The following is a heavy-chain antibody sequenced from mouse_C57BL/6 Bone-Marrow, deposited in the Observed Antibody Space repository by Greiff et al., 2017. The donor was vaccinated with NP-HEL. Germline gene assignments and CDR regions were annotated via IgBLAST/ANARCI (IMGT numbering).Heavy chain of an antibody. CDR3: ARRAWLRYFDY. CDR1: GYTFTDYY. Sequence: VQLKQSGPVLVKPGASVKMSCKASGYTFTDYYMNWVKQSHGKSLEWIGVINPYNGGTSYNQKFKGKATLTVDKSSSTAYMELNSLTSEDSAVYYCARRAWLRYFDYWGQGTTLTVSS. CDR2: INPYNGGT. D-gene: IGHD2-2*01. J-gene: IGHJ2*01. V-gene: IGHV1-19*01.